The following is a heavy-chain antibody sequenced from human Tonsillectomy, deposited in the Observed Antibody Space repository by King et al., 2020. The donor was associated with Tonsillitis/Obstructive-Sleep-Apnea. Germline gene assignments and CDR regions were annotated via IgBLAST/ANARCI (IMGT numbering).Heavy chain of an antibody. J-gene: IGHJ3*02. Sequence: VQLQESGPGLVKSSKTLSLTCTVSGGSISSYYWSWIRQPPGKGLEWIGYIYSSGSINYNPSLKSRVTLSVDTSKNQFSLKLSSVTAADTAVYYCARGTTYYDFWSGSVAFDIWGQGTMVTVSS. V-gene: IGHV4-59*01. CDR1: GGSISSYY. D-gene: IGHD3-3*01. CDR2: IYSSGSI. CDR3: ARGTTYYDFWSGSVAFDI.